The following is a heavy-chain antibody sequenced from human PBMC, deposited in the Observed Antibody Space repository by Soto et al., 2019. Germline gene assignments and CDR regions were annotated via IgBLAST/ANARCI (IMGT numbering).Heavy chain of an antibody. J-gene: IGHJ6*02. CDR1: GGSISSSSYY. D-gene: IGHD6-19*01. CDR3: ARHGAQWLVRRVGYYCYGMDV. CDR2: IYYSGST. V-gene: IGHV4-39*01. Sequence: NPSETLSLTCSVSGGSISSSSYYWGWIRQPPGKGLEWIGSIYYSGSTYYNPSLKSRVTISVDTSKNQFSLKLSSVTAADTAVYYCARHGAQWLVRRVGYYCYGMDVWGQGTTVTVSS.